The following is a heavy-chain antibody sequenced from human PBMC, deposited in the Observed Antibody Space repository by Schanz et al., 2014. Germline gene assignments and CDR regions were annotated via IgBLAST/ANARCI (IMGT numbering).Heavy chain of an antibody. CDR2: INPSSGGT. V-gene: IGHV1-2*02. J-gene: IGHJ4*02. CDR1: GYSFTGYY. Sequence: QVQLVQSGVEVKKPGASVKVSCKASGYSFTGYYMNWVRQAPGQGLEWMGWINPSSGGTNYAQKFQGRVTMTRDTSISTAYMELNRLRSDDTAVYYCARGYSNIWSPMAYWGQGTLVAVSS. CDR3: ARGYSNIWSPMAY. D-gene: IGHD6-13*01.